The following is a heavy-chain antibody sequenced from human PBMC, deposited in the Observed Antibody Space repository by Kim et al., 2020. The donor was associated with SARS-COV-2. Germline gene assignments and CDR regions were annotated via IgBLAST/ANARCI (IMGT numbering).Heavy chain of an antibody. V-gene: IGHV3-15*01. CDR3: TGRAPDAFDI. J-gene: IGHJ3*02. Sequence: TTDHAAPVKGQFTISRDDSKNTLYLQMNSLTTEDTAVYYCTGRAPDAFDIWGQGTMVTVSS. CDR2: TT.